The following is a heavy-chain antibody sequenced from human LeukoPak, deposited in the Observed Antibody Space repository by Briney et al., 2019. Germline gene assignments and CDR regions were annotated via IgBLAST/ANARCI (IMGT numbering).Heavy chain of an antibody. J-gene: IGHJ5*02. CDR3: ARDCSGGSCYWFDP. V-gene: IGHV4-34*01. Sequence: SETLSLTCAVYGGSFSGYYWSWIRQPPGKGLEWIGEINHSGSTNYNPSLKSRVTISVDKSKNQFSLKLSSVTAADTAVYYCARDCSGGSCYWFDPWGQGTLVTVSS. CDR2: INHSGST. CDR1: GGSFSGYY. D-gene: IGHD2-15*01.